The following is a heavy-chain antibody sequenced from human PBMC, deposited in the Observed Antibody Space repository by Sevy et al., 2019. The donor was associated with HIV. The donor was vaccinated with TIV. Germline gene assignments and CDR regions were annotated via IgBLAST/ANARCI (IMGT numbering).Heavy chain of an antibody. V-gene: IGHV5-51*01. Sequence: GESLKISCKGSGYSFATYWIAWVRQMAGKGLEWMGIIYPDDSDTRYSPSFQGQVTISADKSISTAYLQWSTLKAYDTAKYYCARGARGTLPSFYYYTLNVWGQGTTVTVSS. CDR3: ARGARGTLPSFYYYTLNV. J-gene: IGHJ6*02. D-gene: IGHD1-1*01. CDR2: IYPDDSDT. CDR1: GYSFATYW.